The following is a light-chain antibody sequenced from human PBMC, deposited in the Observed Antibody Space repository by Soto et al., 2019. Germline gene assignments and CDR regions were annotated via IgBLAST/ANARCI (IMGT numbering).Light chain of an antibody. CDR3: QQYGSSPVT. J-gene: IGKJ1*01. CDR2: GAS. CDR1: QSVSSSY. Sequence: EIVLTQSPGTLSLSPGEIATLSFSASQSVSSSYLAWYQQKLGQAPRLLIYGASSRASGIPDRFSGSGSGTDFTLTISRLEPEDFAVYYCQQYGSSPVTFGQGTKVDIK. V-gene: IGKV3-20*01.